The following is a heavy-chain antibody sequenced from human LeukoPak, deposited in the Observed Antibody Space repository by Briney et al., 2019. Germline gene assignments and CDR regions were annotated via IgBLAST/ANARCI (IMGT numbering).Heavy chain of an antibody. D-gene: IGHD2-8*02. V-gene: IGHV1-69*04. CDR1: GGTFSSYA. J-gene: IGHJ4*02. Sequence: GASVKVSCKASGGTFSSYAISWVRQAPGQGLEWMGRIIPILGIANYAQKFQGRVTITADKSTSTAYMELSSLRSEDTAVYYCARAPPGGYPQFDYWGQGTLVTVSS. CDR3: ARAPPGGYPQFDY. CDR2: IIPILGIA.